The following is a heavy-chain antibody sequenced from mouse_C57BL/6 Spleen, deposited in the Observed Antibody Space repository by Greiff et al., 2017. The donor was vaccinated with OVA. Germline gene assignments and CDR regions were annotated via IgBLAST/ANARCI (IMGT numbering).Heavy chain of an antibody. CDR2: IHPNSGST. CDR1: GYTFTSYW. J-gene: IGHJ2*01. CDR3: ARGYYGSSEDFDY. D-gene: IGHD1-1*01. V-gene: IGHV1-64*01. Sequence: VQLKQPGAELVKPGASVKLSCKASGYTFTSYWMHWVKPRPGQGLEWIGMIHPNSGSTNYNEKFKSKATLTVDKSSSTAYMQLSSLTSEDSAVYYCARGYYGSSEDFDYWGQGTTLTVSS.